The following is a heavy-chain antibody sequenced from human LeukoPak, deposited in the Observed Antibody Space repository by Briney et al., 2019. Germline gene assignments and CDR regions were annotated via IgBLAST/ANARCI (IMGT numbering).Heavy chain of an antibody. V-gene: IGHV3-49*03. CDR3: TSQKDYYGSGSYWTFDP. CDR1: GFTFGDYV. Sequence: GGSLRLSCTASGFTFGDYVMSWFRQAPGKGLEWVGFIRKKAYGGTTEDAASVKGRFTISRDDSKSIAYVQMNSLKTEDTAVYYCTSQKDYYGSGSYWTFDPWGQGTLVTVSS. CDR2: IRKKAYGGTT. J-gene: IGHJ5*02. D-gene: IGHD3-10*01.